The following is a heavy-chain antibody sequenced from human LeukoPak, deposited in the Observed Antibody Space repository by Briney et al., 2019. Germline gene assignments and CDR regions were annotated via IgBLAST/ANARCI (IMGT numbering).Heavy chain of an antibody. V-gene: IGHV4-61*02. CDR3: ARDRGGDSFDI. CDR1: GGSVSSGNFY. CDR2: IHTSGNT. D-gene: IGHD2-21*01. J-gene: IGHJ3*02. Sequence: SXTLSLTCTVSGGSVSSGNFYWTWIRQPAGNQLEWIGRIHTSGNTNHNHSLWSRFTISTDTSKNQFSLTLNFVPAADTAVYYCARDRGGDSFDIWGQGTTVTASS.